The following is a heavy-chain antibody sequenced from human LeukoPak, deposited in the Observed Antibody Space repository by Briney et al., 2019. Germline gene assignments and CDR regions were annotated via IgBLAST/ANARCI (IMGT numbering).Heavy chain of an antibody. V-gene: IGHV6-1*01. CDR2: TYYRSKWYH. D-gene: IGHD3-22*01. CDR1: GDSVSSNSAA. Sequence: SGPGLVKPSQTLSLTCAISGDSVSSNSAAWNWIRQSPSRGLEGPGTTYYRSKWYHTYAEPVKSRITITPDPSKNQFTLQLNSVTPEDTAVYYCVRDHDNTMPFDYWGQGTLVTVSS. CDR3: VRDHDNTMPFDY. J-gene: IGHJ4*02.